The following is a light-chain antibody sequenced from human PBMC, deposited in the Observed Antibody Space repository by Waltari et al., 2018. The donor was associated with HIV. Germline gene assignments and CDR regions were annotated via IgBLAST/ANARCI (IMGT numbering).Light chain of an antibody. CDR2: GAS. Sequence: EIELTQSPGTLSLSPGERATLACRASKSLNSTYLAWYQQQPGQTPRLLIYGASSRAIGIPDRCSGSGSGTDFTLTSSRLGPGDFAVYYCHQYGSSPRTFGQGTKVDIK. J-gene: IGKJ1*01. CDR3: HQYGSSPRT. V-gene: IGKV3-20*01. CDR1: KSLNSTY.